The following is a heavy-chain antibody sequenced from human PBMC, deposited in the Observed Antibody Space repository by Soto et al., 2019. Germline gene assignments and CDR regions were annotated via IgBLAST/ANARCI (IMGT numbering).Heavy chain of an antibody. CDR3: AKDAISGDGIWLMDS. CDR1: GYMFTYYH. V-gene: IGHV1-46*01. D-gene: IGHD4-17*01. CDR2: INPNGGDT. J-gene: IGHJ5*02. Sequence: ASVKVSCKASGYMFTYYHVHWVRQAPVQGLEWMGIINPNGGDTRYAQKFQGRVTMTSDTSANSLYLQMDNLRAEDTAIYYCAKDAISGDGIWLMDSWGQGTVVTVSS.